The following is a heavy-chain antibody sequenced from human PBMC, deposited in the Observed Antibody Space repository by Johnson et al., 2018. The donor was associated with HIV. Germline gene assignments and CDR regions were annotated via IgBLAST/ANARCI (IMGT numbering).Heavy chain of an antibody. V-gene: IGHV3-30*03. CDR2: ISYDGSNK. D-gene: IGHD2-21*02. J-gene: IGHJ3*02. CDR3: ARGGLLSPDAFDI. CDR1: GFTFSSYG. Sequence: QVQLVESGGGVVQPGRSLRLSCAASGFTFSSYGIHWVRQVPGKGLEWVAVISYDGSNKYYAGSVKGRFTVSRDNSQNTLYLQMNSLRAEDTAVYYCARGGLLSPDAFDIWGQGSMVTVSS.